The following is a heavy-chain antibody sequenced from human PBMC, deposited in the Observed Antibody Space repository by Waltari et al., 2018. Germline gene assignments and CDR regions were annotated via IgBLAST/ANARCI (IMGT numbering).Heavy chain of an antibody. Sequence: QVQLVESGGGVVQPGRSLRLSCAASGFTFSSYGMHWVRQAPGKGLEWVAVISYDGSNKYYADSVKGRFTISRDNSKNTLYLQMNSLRAEDTAGYYCAKMDTAMVTGGSDWGQGTLVTVSS. CDR2: ISYDGSNK. D-gene: IGHD5-18*01. CDR3: AKMDTAMVTGGSD. V-gene: IGHV3-30*18. CDR1: GFTFSSYG. J-gene: IGHJ4*02.